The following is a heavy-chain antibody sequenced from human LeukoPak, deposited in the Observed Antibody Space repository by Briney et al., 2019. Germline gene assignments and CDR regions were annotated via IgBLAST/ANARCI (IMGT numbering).Heavy chain of an antibody. CDR1: GYNFPTYW. D-gene: IGHD2-15*01. J-gene: IGHJ4*02. Sequence: GESLKISCKGSGYNFPTYWIGWVRQMPGKGLEWMGIIYPGDSDARYSPSFQGQVTISADKSINTAYLQWNSLKASDTAMYYCARHDSVTTPASNWGQGSLITVSS. CDR3: ARHDSVTTPASN. V-gene: IGHV5-51*01. CDR2: IYPGDSDA.